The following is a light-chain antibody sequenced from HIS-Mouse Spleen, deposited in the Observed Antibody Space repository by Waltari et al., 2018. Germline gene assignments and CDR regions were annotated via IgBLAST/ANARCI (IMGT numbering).Light chain of an antibody. CDR2: DAS. CDR1: QSVSSY. Sequence: EIVLTQSPATLSLSPGEIATLSCRASQSVSSYLAWYPQKPGQAPRLLIYDASNTATGIPARFSGSGSGTDFTLTISSLEPEDFAVYYCQQRSNWPGITFGPGTKVDIK. CDR3: QQRSNWPGIT. V-gene: IGKV3-11*01. J-gene: IGKJ3*01.